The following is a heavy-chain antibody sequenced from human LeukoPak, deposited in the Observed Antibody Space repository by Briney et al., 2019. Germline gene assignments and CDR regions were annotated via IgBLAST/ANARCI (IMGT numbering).Heavy chain of an antibody. CDR1: GYTFTGYY. D-gene: IGHD2-15*01. J-gene: IGHJ3*02. CDR3: ARDYCSGGSCYVSAFDI. CDR2: INPNSGGT. Sequence: ASVKVSCKASGYTFTGYYMHWVRQAPGQGLEWMGWINPNSGGTNYAQKFQGRVTMTRDTSISTAYMELSRLRSDDTAVYYCARDYCSGGSCYVSAFDIWGQGTMVTVSS. V-gene: IGHV1-2*02.